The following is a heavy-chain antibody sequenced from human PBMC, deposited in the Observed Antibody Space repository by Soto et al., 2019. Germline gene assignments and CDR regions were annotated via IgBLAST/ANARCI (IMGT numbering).Heavy chain of an antibody. V-gene: IGHV1-18*01. CDR3: ARDLVSGSDFWRAYNGGYFDY. D-gene: IGHD3-3*01. J-gene: IGHJ4*02. CDR2: ISPYNGNT. Sequence: QVQLVQSGAEVKRPGALVKVSCKASGYTFRNYGITWVRQAPGQGLEWMAWISPYNGNTNYAQDLQGRVTMTTDTSTSTAYMELRSLTSEDTAMYYCARDLVSGSDFWRAYNGGYFDYWGQGTLVTVSS. CDR1: GYTFRNYG.